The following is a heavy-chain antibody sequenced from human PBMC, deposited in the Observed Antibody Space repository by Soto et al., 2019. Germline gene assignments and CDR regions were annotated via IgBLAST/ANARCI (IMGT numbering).Heavy chain of an antibody. J-gene: IGHJ6*04. Sequence: ASLKVSFQASGYTFTNYVIHWVRQAPGQRLECMGWINAGNGNTQYSQMFQGRVTITRDTSASTAYMELSSLRSEDTAVYYCARSITMVRGVLYYGMDVWGKGTTVTVSS. CDR2: INAGNGNT. CDR3: ARSITMVRGVLYYGMDV. V-gene: IGHV1-3*01. CDR1: GYTFTNYV. D-gene: IGHD3-10*01.